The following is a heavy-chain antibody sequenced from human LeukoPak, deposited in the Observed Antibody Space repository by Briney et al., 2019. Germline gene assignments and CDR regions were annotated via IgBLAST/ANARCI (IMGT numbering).Heavy chain of an antibody. CDR2: IYYSGST. J-gene: IGHJ5*02. Sequence: SETLSLTCTVSGGSINSYYWSWIRQPPGKGLEWIGFIYYSGSTNYNPSLKSRVTISVDTSKNQFSLKLSSVTAADTAVYYCASRGRIAAQRGWFDPWGQGTLVTVSS. CDR3: ASRGRIAAQRGWFDP. D-gene: IGHD6-13*01. V-gene: IGHV4-59*12. CDR1: GGSINSYY.